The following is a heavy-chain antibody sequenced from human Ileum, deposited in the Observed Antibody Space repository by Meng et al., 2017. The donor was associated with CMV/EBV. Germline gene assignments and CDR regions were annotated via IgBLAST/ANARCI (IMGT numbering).Heavy chain of an antibody. CDR2: ISGSGDRT. CDR1: GLTFSIYA. J-gene: IGHJ5*02. D-gene: IGHD3-10*01. Sequence: EVQMVESGGGLVKRGGSLGLSCAASGLTFSIYAMSWVRQAPVKGLAWVSSISGSGDRTYYADSVKGRFTLSRDNSKSTMYLEINSLEADDTAVYYCARFQGFGGAWGQGTLVTVSS. CDR3: ARFQGFGGA. V-gene: IGHV3-23*04.